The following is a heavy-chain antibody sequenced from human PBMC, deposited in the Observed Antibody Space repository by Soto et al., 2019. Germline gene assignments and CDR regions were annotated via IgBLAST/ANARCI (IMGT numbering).Heavy chain of an antibody. D-gene: IGHD4-17*01. CDR2: IYYSGST. Sequence: QVQLQESGPGLVKPSQTLSLTCTVSGGSISSGDYYWSWIRQPPGKGLEWIGYIYYSGSTYYNPSLKSRVTISVDTSKNQCSLKLSSVTAADTAVYYCACSPGDYAQIGPYNWFDPWGQGTLVTVSS. V-gene: IGHV4-30-4*01. J-gene: IGHJ5*02. CDR1: GGSISSGDYY. CDR3: ACSPGDYAQIGPYNWFDP.